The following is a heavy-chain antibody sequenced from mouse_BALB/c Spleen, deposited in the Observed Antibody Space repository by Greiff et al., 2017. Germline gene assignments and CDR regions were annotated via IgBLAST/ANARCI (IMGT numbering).Heavy chain of an antibody. D-gene: IGHD2-3*01. J-gene: IGHJ2*01. CDR1: GFTFTDYY. Sequence: EVKLMESGGGLVQPGGSLRLSCATSGFTFTDYYMSWVRQPPGKALEWLGFIRNKANGYTTEYSASVKGRFTISRDNSQSILYLQMNTLRAEDSATYYCAREMAFDYWGQGTTLTVSS. V-gene: IGHV7-3*02. CDR2: IRNKANGYTT. CDR3: AREMAFDY.